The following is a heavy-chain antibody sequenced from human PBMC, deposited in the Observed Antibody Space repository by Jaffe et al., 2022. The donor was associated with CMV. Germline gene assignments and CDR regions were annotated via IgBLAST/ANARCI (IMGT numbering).Heavy chain of an antibody. CDR2: ISSSSSTI. Sequence: EVQLVESGGGLVQPGGSLRLSCAASGFTFSSYSMNWVRQAPGKGLEWVSYISSSSSTIYYADSVKGRFTISRDNAKNSLYLQMNSLRDEDTAVYYCARGRYYYGSGSTYYYYGMDVWGQGTTVTVSS. J-gene: IGHJ6*02. CDR1: GFTFSSYS. CDR3: ARGRYYYGSGSTYYYYGMDV. D-gene: IGHD3-10*01. V-gene: IGHV3-48*02.